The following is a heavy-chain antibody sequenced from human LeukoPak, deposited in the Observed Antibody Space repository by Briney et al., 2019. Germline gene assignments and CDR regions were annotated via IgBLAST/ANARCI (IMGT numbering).Heavy chain of an antibody. J-gene: IGHJ5*02. CDR2: INPNSGGT. CDR1: GYTFTGYY. Sequence: ASVKVSCKASGYTFTGYYMHWVRQAPGQGLEWMGWINPNSGGTNYAQKFQGRVTMTRDTSISTAYMELSRLISDDTAVYYCARDPIGVSSEFFLNWFDPWGHGTLVTVSS. D-gene: IGHD2/OR15-2a*01. V-gene: IGHV1-2*02. CDR3: ARDPIGVSSEFFLNWFDP.